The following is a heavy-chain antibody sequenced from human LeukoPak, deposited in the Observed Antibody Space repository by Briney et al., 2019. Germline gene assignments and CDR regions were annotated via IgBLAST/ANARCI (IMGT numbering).Heavy chain of an antibody. J-gene: IGHJ4*02. CDR3: ARHVRQQLPPKAFDY. D-gene: IGHD6-13*01. V-gene: IGHV4-39*01. Sequence: SETLSLTCTVSGGPISSGIYYWGWIRQPPGKGLEWIGSIYYSGNTYYNPSLKSRVTISVDTSKNQLSLKLNSVTAADTAVYYCARHVRQQLPPKAFDYWGQGTLVTVSS. CDR2: IYYSGNT. CDR1: GGPISSGIYY.